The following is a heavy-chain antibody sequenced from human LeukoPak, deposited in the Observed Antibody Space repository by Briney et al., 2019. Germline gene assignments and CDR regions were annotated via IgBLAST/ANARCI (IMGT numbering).Heavy chain of an antibody. Sequence: GGSLRLSCAASGFTFDDYAMHWVRQAPGKGLEWVSGISWNSGSIGYADSVKGRFTISRDNAKNSLYLQMNSLRAEDTAVYYCARGWGSSWYGGGDYWGQGTLVTVSS. CDR2: ISWNSGSI. V-gene: IGHV3-9*01. CDR1: GFTFDDYA. J-gene: IGHJ4*02. CDR3: ARGWGSSWYGGGDY. D-gene: IGHD6-13*01.